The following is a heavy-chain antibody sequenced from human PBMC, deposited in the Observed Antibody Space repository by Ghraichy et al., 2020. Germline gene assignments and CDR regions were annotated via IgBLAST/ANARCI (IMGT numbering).Heavy chain of an antibody. CDR1: GITVSSHY. J-gene: IGHJ4*02. Sequence: GESLNISCSVSGITVSSHYVTWVRRAPGKGLEWLSILYVDGNTHYADSVKGRFTISRDTSMNTVNLQLTSLRADDTAVYYCARVMMEWVRGDFYFDYWGQGALVTVTS. D-gene: IGHD3-16*01. CDR3: ARVMMEWVRGDFYFDY. CDR2: LYVDGNT. V-gene: IGHV3-66*01.